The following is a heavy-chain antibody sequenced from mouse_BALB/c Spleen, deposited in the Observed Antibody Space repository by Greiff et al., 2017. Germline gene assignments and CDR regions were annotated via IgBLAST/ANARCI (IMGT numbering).Heavy chain of an antibody. CDR1: GFNIKDTY. CDR2: IDPANGNT. CDR3: ARSRFSYAMDY. J-gene: IGHJ4*01. Sequence: VQLQQSGAELVKPGASVKLSCTASGFNIKDTYMHWVKQRPEQGLEWIGRIDPANGNTKYDPKFQGKATITADTSSNTAYLQLSSLTSEDTAVYYCARSRFSYAMDYWGQGTSVTVSS. V-gene: IGHV14-3*02.